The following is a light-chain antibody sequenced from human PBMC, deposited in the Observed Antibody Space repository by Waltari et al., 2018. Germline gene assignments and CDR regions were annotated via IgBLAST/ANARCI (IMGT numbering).Light chain of an antibody. CDR3: QQRSRWPLT. Sequence: EIVLTQSPATLSLSPGERATLSCRASQYVSNYLGWYQQKLGQPPRLLIYDASNRATGIPAMFSGSGSGTDFTLTIDSLEPEDFAVYYCQQRSRWPLTFGGGTKVEIK. J-gene: IGKJ4*01. CDR2: DAS. V-gene: IGKV3-11*01. CDR1: QYVSNY.